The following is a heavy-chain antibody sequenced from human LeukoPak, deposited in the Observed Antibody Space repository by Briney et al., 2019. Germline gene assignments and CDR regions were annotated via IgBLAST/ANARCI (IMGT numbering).Heavy chain of an antibody. Sequence: PSQTLSLTCTVSGYSISSGHYWGWIRQPPGKGLEWIGSIYHSGTTYYNPSLKSRVAISVDTSKNQFSLKLRSVTAADTAVYYCAREPRAAAGYWGQGTLVTVSS. V-gene: IGHV4-38-2*02. J-gene: IGHJ4*02. D-gene: IGHD6-13*01. CDR2: IYHSGTT. CDR1: GYSISSGHY. CDR3: AREPRAAAGY.